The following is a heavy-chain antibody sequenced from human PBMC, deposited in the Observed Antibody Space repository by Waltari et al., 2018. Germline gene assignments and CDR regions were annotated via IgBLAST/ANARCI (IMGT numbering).Heavy chain of an antibody. CDR1: GYFISSGYY. J-gene: IGHJ4*02. Sequence: QVQLQESGPGLVKPSETLSLTCTVSGYFISSGYYWGWIRQPPGKGLEWIGSIYHSGSTYYNPSLKSRVTISVDTSKNQFSLKLSSVTAADTAVYYCARVFYYDFWSGYSYYFDYWGQGTLVTVSS. D-gene: IGHD3-3*01. V-gene: IGHV4-38-2*02. CDR3: ARVFYYDFWSGYSYYFDY. CDR2: IYHSGST.